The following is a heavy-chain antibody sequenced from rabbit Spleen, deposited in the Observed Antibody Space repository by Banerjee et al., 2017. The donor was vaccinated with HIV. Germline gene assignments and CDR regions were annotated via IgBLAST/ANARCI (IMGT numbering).Heavy chain of an antibody. CDR1: GVSFSGNSY. CDR2: IDTGSSDFT. J-gene: IGHJ4*01. V-gene: IGHV1S40*01. Sequence: QSLEESGGDLVKPGASLTLTCTASGVSFSGNSYMCWVRQAPGKGLEWIACIDTGSSDFTYFASWAKGRFTISKTSSTTVTLQMTSLTAADTATYFCARGSATMTMVITGYYLTLWGPGTLVTVS. CDR3: ARGSATMTMVITGYYLTL. D-gene: IGHD2-1*01.